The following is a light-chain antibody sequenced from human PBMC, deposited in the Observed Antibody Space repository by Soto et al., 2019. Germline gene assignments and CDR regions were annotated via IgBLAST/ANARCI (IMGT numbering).Light chain of an antibody. CDR2: DAS. CDR3: QQYNSYPWT. CDR1: QSISSW. V-gene: IGKV1-5*01. J-gene: IGKJ1*01. Sequence: DIQMTQSPSTLSASVGDRVTITCRASQSISSWLAWYQQKPGKAPKLLIYDASSVESGVPSRFSGSGSGTEFTLTISSLQPDDFATYYCQQYNSYPWTFDQGTKVEIK.